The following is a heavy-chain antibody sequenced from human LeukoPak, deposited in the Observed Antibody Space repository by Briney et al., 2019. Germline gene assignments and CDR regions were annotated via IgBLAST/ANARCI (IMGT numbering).Heavy chain of an antibody. D-gene: IGHD6-13*01. J-gene: IGHJ3*02. V-gene: IGHV5-51*01. CDR3: ARPSNSAAANGFDI. Sequence: GESLKISCKGSGYTFTTYWIGWVRQMPGKGLEWMGIIYPADSHTRYSPSFQGQVTISADKSINTAFLQWSSLKASDTAMYYCARPSNSAAANGFDIWGQGTMVTVSS. CDR2: IYPADSHT. CDR1: GYTFTTYW.